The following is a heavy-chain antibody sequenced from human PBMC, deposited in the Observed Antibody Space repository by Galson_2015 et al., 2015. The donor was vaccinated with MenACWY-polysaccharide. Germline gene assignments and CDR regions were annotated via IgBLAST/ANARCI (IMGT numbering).Heavy chain of an antibody. J-gene: IGHJ5*02. Sequence: ETLSLTCTVSGGSINSYYWGWIRQSPGKGLEWIGYMHTSGKSNYNPPLKSRVIISVDTSKREFSLKLSSVTAADTAVYYCVGELYQHPFGWFDPWGQGTQVTVSS. CDR3: VGELYQHPFGWFDP. V-gene: IGHV4-59*01. CDR1: GGSINSYY. D-gene: IGHD3-16*01. CDR2: MHTSGKS.